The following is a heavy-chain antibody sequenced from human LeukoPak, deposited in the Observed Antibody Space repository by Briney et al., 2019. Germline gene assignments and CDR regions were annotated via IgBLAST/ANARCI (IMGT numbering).Heavy chain of an antibody. CDR2: IYYSGST. D-gene: IGHD3-22*01. V-gene: IGHV4-59*01. Sequence: SETLSLTCTVSGGSISSYYWSSIRQPPGKGLEWIGYIYYSGSTNYNPSLKSRVTISVDTSKNQFSLKLSSVTAADTAVYYCARAFSGYYDSSGYPNWFDPWGQGTLVTVSS. CDR3: ARAFSGYYDSSGYPNWFDP. J-gene: IGHJ5*02. CDR1: GGSISSYY.